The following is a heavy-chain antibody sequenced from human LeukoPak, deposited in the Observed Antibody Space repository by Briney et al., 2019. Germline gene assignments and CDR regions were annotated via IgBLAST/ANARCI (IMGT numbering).Heavy chain of an antibody. Sequence: ASVKVSCKASGYTFTGYYMHWVRQAPGQGLEWMGWINPNSGGTNYAQKFQGRVTMTRDTSISTAYMELSSLRSDDTAVYYCARDMRDGFNWFDPWGQGTLVTVSS. J-gene: IGHJ5*02. CDR2: INPNSGGT. CDR3: ARDMRDGFNWFDP. V-gene: IGHV1-2*02. D-gene: IGHD5-24*01. CDR1: GYTFTGYY.